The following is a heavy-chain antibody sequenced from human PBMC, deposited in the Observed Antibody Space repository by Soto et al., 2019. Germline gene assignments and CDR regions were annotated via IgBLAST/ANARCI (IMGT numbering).Heavy chain of an antibody. J-gene: IGHJ6*02. CDR2: IYPGDSDT. D-gene: IGHD3-3*01. Sequence: GESLKISCKGSGYSFTSYWIGWVRQMPGKGLEWMGIIYPGDSDTRYSPSFQGQVTISADKSISTAYLQWSSLKASDTAMYYFARLPESGYHYYGTAVWGQGTTVTVS. CDR3: ARLPESGYHYYGTAV. CDR1: GYSFTSYW. V-gene: IGHV5-51*01.